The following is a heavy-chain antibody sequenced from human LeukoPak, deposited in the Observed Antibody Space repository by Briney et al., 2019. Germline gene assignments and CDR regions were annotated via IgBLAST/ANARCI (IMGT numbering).Heavy chain of an antibody. J-gene: IGHJ4*02. CDR2: INHSGST. D-gene: IGHD3-22*01. CDR1: GFIFSDYY. CDR3: ASNYYDSSGYPYYFDY. Sequence: LRLSCAASGFIFSDYYMSWIRQPPGKGLEWIGEINHSGSTNYNPSLKSRVTISVDKSKNQFSLKLSSVTAADTAVYYCASNYYDSSGYPYYFDYWGQGTLVTVSS. V-gene: IGHV4-34*01.